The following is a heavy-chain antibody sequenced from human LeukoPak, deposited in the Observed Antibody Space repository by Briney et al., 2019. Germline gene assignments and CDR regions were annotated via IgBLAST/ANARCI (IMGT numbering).Heavy chain of an antibody. D-gene: IGHD6-19*01. V-gene: IGHV1-18*01. CDR1: GYTFTSYG. CDR2: ISAYNGNT. Sequence: ASVKVSCKASGYTFTSYGLSWVRQAPGQGLEWMGWISAYNGNTNYAQKFQGRVTMTTDTSTSTAYMELRSLRSDDTAVYYCARDFSSGSYFPDYFQHWGQGTLVTVSS. CDR3: ARDFSSGSYFPDYFQH. J-gene: IGHJ1*01.